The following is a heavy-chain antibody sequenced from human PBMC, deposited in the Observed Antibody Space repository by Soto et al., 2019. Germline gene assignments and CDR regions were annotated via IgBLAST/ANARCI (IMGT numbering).Heavy chain of an antibody. D-gene: IGHD1-1*01. CDR3: AREKVRLEPQSPVYYYYYMDV. CDR2: ISSSSSYI. CDR1: GFTFSSYS. V-gene: IGHV3-21*01. J-gene: IGHJ6*03. Sequence: EVQLVESGGGLVKPGGSLRLSCAASGFTFSSYSMNWVRQAPGKGLEWVSSISSSSSYIYYADSVKGRFTISRDNAKNSLYLQLNSLRAEDTAVYYCAREKVRLEPQSPVYYYYYMDVWGKGTTVTVSS.